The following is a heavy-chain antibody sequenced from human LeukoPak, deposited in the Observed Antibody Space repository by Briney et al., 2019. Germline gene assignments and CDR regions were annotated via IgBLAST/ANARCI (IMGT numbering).Heavy chain of an antibody. D-gene: IGHD4-17*01. V-gene: IGHV4-59*01. CDR3: ARGIESYGDYGY. CDR2: VSYSGST. Sequence: SETLSLTCTVPGGSISSYYWSWIRQPPGKGLEWIGYVSYSGSTNCNPSLRSRVTISVDTSKNQFSLKLNSVTAADTAVYYCARGIESYGDYGYWGQGTLVTVSP. CDR1: GGSISSYY. J-gene: IGHJ4*02.